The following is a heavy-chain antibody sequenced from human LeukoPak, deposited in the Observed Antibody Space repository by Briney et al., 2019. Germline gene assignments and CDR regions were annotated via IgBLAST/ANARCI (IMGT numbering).Heavy chain of an antibody. D-gene: IGHD2-21*02. CDR2: IKGKTAGGTT. J-gene: IGHJ5*02. V-gene: IGHV3-15*01. CDR3: TTGRVISYCGGDCYWFDP. CDR1: GFTFIGAW. Sequence: NPGGSLRLSCVASGFTFIGAWMSWVRQAPGKGLEWVGRIKGKTAGGTTDYAAPVKGRFTISRDDSKNTLFLQMNSLKPEDTAVYFCTTGRVISYCGGDCYWFDPWGQGTLVTVSS.